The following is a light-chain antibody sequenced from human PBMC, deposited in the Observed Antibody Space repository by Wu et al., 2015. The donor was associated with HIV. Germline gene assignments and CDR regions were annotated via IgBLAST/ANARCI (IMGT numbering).Light chain of an antibody. J-gene: IGKJ5*01. CDR3: QQRNSWPLT. CDR1: QSVSSN. V-gene: IGKV3-11*01. CDR2: DTS. Sequence: EIVLTQSPATLSLSPGERATLSCRASQSVSSNLAWLQQKPGQAPRLLIYDTSNRATGVPPRFSGSRSGTDFTLTISNLEPEDFAVYFCQQRNSWPLTFGQGTRLEIK.